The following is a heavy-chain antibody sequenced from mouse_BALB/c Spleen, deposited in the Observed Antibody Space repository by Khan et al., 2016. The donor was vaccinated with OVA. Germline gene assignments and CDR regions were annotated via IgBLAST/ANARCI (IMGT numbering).Heavy chain of an antibody. CDR2: ISTYYGDV. V-gene: IGHV1S137*01. CDR3: TGGVGGSRFAY. CDR1: GYTFTDFT. Sequence: VQLQQSGAELVRPGVSVKISCKGSGYTFTDFTIHWVKQSHALSLEWIGVISTYYGDVTYNQKFKGKATMTVDKSSSTTYMELARLTSEDSAIFYGTGGVGGSRFAYWGQGTLVTVSA. J-gene: IGHJ3*01.